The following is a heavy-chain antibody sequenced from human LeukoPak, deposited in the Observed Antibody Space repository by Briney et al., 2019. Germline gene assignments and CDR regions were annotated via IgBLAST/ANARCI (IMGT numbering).Heavy chain of an antibody. CDR3: ATGRPTYSSDP. V-gene: IGHV3-30-3*01. J-gene: IGHJ5*02. Sequence: GGSLRLSCAASGFTFSSYAMHWVRQAPGKGLEWVAVISYDGSNKYYADSVKGRFTISRDNSKNTLYLQMNSLRAEDTAVYYCATGRPTYSSDPWGQGTLVTVSS. CDR2: ISYDGSNK. CDR1: GFTFSSYA. D-gene: IGHD2-15*01.